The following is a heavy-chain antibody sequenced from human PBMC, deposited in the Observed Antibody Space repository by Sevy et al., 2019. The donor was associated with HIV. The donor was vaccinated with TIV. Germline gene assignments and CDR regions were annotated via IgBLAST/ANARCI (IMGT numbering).Heavy chain of an antibody. V-gene: IGHV6-1*01. D-gene: IGHD1-20*01. J-gene: IGHJ6*02. CDR1: GDSVSSNSAA. CDR3: ARDGLTYGGLDV. CDR2: TFYRSTWFV. Sequence: SQTLSLTCAISGDSVSSNSAAWNWVRQSPSRGLEWLGRTFYRSTWFVDYAASVKSRIIISRDTSKNQVSLQLKSVTPEGTAMYFWARDGLTYGGLDVWGQGTTVTVSS.